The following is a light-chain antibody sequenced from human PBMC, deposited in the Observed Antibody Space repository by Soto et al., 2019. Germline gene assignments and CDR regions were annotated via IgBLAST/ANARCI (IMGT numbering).Light chain of an antibody. CDR3: CSYAGSSTDVV. V-gene: IGLV2-23*01. J-gene: IGLJ2*01. CDR1: SSDVGSYNL. CDR2: EGS. Sequence: QSVRTQPASESGSPGQSITISCTGTSSDVGSYNLVSWYQQHPGKAPKLMIYEGSKRPSGVSNRFSGSKSGNTASLTISGLQAEDEAHYYCCSYAGSSTDVVFGGGTQLTLL.